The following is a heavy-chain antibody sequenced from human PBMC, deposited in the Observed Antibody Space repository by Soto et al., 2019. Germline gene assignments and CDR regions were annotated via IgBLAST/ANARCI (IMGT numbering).Heavy chain of an antibody. J-gene: IGHJ4*02. V-gene: IGHV1-2*04. CDR1: GYTFTGYY. D-gene: IGHD6-19*01. CDR3: ARDSEVAVAGTSHFDY. Sequence: QVQLVQSGAEVKKPGASVKVSCKASGYTFTGYYMHWVRQAPGQGLEWMGWINPNSGGTNYAQKFQGWVTMTRDTSISTAYMELRRLRSDDTAVYYCARDSEVAVAGTSHFDYWGQGTLVTVSS. CDR2: INPNSGGT.